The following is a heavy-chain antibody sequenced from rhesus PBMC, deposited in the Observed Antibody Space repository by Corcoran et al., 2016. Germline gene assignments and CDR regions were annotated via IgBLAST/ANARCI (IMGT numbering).Heavy chain of an antibody. V-gene: IGHV4-73*01. J-gene: IGHJ4*01. CDR2: IFGNSAST. CDR1: GGSISGYYY. Sequence: QVQLQQWGEGLVKPSETLSLTCAVYGGSISGYYYWIWIRQPPGTGLEWIGYIFGNSASTNYNPSLKNRVTISKDTSKNQFSLKLSSVTAADTAVYYCARKKYSNYDGFDYWGQGVLVTVSS. D-gene: IGHD4-23*01. CDR3: ARKKYSNYDGFDY.